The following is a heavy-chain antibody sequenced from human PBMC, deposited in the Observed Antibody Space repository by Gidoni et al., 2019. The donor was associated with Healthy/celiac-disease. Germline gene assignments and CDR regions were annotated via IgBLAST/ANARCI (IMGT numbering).Heavy chain of an antibody. CDR2: INHSGST. J-gene: IGHJ3*02. CDR3: ARGGGYRAFDI. CDR1: GGSFSGYY. D-gene: IGHD3-22*01. V-gene: IGHV4-34*01. Sequence: QVQLQQWGAGLLKPSETLSPTCAVNGGSFSGYYWSWIRQPPGKGLEWIGEINHSGSTNYNPSLKSRVTIAVDTSKNQFSLKLSSVTAADTAVYYCARGGGYRAFDIWGQGTMVTVSS.